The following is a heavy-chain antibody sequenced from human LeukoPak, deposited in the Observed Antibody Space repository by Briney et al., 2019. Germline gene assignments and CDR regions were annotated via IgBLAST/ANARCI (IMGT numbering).Heavy chain of an antibody. Sequence: GASVKVSCKASGYTFTSYDINWVRQATGQGLEWMGWVNPNSGNTGYAQNFQGRVTMTTNTSISTAYMELNSLRSEDTAVYYCARASKTVMLTAIKDYFFDYWGPGTLVTVSS. V-gene: IGHV1-8*01. CDR2: VNPNSGNT. J-gene: IGHJ4*02. CDR3: ARASKTVMLTAIKDYFFDY. CDR1: GYTFTSYD. D-gene: IGHD2-21*02.